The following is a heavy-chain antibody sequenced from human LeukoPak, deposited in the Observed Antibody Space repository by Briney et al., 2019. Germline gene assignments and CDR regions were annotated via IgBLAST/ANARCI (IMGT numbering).Heavy chain of an antibody. J-gene: IGHJ4*02. Sequence: SETLSLTCTVSGGSISSGDYYWSWIRQPPGKGLEWIGYIYYSGSTYYSPSLKSRVTISVDTSRNQFSLKLSSVTAADTAVYYCALRGYSYGYSPVIDYWGQGTLVTVSS. V-gene: IGHV4-30-4*08. D-gene: IGHD5-18*01. CDR3: ALRGYSYGYSPVIDY. CDR2: IYYSGST. CDR1: GGSISSGDYY.